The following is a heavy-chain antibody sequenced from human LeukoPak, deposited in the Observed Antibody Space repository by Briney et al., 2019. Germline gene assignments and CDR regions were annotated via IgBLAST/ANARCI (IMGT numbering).Heavy chain of an antibody. J-gene: IGHJ4*01. CDR3: ARHLSDRMPGIDY. D-gene: IGHD2-2*01. CDR2: LYYSGST. V-gene: IGHV4-39*01. Sequence: SETLSLTCTVSGGSINSSSYYWGWIRQPPGKGLEWIGSLYYSGSTYYNPSFKSRVTISVDTSKNQFSLKLSSVTAADTAMYYCARHLSDRMPGIDYWGQEPWSPSPQ. CDR1: GGSINSSSYY.